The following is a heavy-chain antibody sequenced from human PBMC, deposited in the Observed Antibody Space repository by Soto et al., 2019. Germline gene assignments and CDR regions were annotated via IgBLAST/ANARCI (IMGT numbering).Heavy chain of an antibody. J-gene: IGHJ6*02. V-gene: IGHV4-59*08. CDR1: GGSISSYY. CDR3: ARYSSSWPYYYGMDV. CDR2: IYYSGST. Sequence: QVQLQESGPGLVKPSETLSLTCTVSGGSISSYYWSWIRQPPGKGLEWIGYIYYSGSTNYNLSLNGRAPRSVDTSENQFSLKLSSVTAADTAVYYCARYSSSWPYYYGMDVWGQGTTVTVSS. D-gene: IGHD6-13*01.